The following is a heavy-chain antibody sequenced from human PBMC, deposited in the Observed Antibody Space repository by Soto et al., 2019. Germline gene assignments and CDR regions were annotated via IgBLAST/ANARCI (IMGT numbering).Heavy chain of an antibody. V-gene: IGHV4-39*01. Sequence: QLQLQESGPGLVKPSETLSLTCTVSGGSITNSSFYWGWVRQPPGKRLEWIGSIYYSGSAYYNPSQKSLLTIAVDTSKNQFSLNLSSVTAADTAVYFCARRPLVRGIIPYYFDAWGQGTLVTVSS. CDR3: ARRPLVRGIIPYYFDA. CDR1: GGSITNSSFY. J-gene: IGHJ4*02. CDR2: IYYSGSA. D-gene: IGHD3-10*01.